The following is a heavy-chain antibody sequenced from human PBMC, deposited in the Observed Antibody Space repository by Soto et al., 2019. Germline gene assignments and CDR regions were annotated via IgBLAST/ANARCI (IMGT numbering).Heavy chain of an antibody. Sequence: PSETLSLTCTVSGGSISSYYWSWIRQPPGKGLEWIGYIYYSGSTNYNPSLKSRVTISVDKSKNQFSLKLSSVTAADTAVYYCARDRYDFWSGFPGTFDYWGQGTLVTVSS. D-gene: IGHD3-3*01. CDR1: GGSISSYY. CDR2: IYYSGST. V-gene: IGHV4-59*12. CDR3: ARDRYDFWSGFPGTFDY. J-gene: IGHJ4*02.